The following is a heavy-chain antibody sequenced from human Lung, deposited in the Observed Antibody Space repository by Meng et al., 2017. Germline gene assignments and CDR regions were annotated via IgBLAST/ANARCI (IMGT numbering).Heavy chain of an antibody. J-gene: IGHJ4*02. CDR2: INHSGST. CDR1: GGSFSDYY. Sequence: QVQLPQWGAGLVKPSETLSLTCVVSGGSFSDYYWSWIRQPPGKGLEWIGEINHSGSTNYNPSLESRATISVDTSQNNLSLKLSSVTAADSAVYYCARGPTTMAHDFDYWGQGTLVTVSS. V-gene: IGHV4-34*01. D-gene: IGHD4-11*01. CDR3: ARGPTTMAHDFDY.